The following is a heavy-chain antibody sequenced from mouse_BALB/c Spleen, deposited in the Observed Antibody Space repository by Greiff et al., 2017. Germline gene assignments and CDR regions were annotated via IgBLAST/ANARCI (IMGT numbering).Heavy chain of an antibody. Sequence: EVKLMESGPELVKPGASVMMSCNASGSTFTSYVMHWVKQKPEQGLEWIGFINPYIDGTKYNEQFKGKTTLTSDKSSSTVYMKLSSLTSEDSAVYYCARGGSTAFDYWGQGTTLTVSS. CDR3: ARGGSTAFDY. V-gene: IGHV1-14*01. J-gene: IGHJ2*01. D-gene: IGHD1-2*01. CDR2: INPYIDGT. CDR1: GSTFTSYV.